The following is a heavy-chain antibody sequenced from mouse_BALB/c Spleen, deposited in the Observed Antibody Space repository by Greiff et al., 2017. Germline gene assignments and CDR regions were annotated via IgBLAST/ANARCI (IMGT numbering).Heavy chain of an antibody. CDR1: GFTFSSYA. Sequence: EVQLVESGGGLVKPGGSLKLSCAASGFTFSSYAMSWVRQTPEKRLEWVATISSGGSYTYYPDSVKGRFTISRDNAKNTLYLQMSSLRSEDTAMYYCARDGGITTAFDYWGQGTTLTVSS. J-gene: IGHJ2*01. CDR3: ARDGGITTAFDY. CDR2: ISSGGSYT. V-gene: IGHV5-9-3*01. D-gene: IGHD1-1*01.